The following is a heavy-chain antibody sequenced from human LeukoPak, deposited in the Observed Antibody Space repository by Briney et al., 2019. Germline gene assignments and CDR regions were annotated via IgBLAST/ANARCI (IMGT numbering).Heavy chain of an antibody. V-gene: IGHV3-23*01. CDR3: AKDFVVVPGNVNYFDY. CDR1: GFTFSSYG. Sequence: GGSLRLSCAASGFTFSSYGMHWVRQAPGRGLEWVSGISGSGDNTYYADSVKGRFTVSRDNFKNTLYVQMKSLRAEDTAVYYCAKDFVVVPGNVNYFDYWGQGTLVTVSS. CDR2: ISGSGDNT. D-gene: IGHD2-21*02. J-gene: IGHJ4*02.